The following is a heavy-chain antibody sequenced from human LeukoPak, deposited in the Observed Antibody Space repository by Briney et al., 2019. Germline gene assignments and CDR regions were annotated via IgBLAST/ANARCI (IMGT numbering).Heavy chain of an antibody. CDR3: AKDERQQWLVQSSNPYY. D-gene: IGHD6-19*01. J-gene: IGHJ4*02. V-gene: IGHV4-59*01. CDR1: GGSISSYY. CDR2: IYYSGST. Sequence: PSETLSLTCTVSGGSISSYYWSWIRQPPGKGLEWIGYIYYSGSTNYNPSLKSRVTISVDTSKNQFSLKLSSVTAADTAVYYCAKDERQQWLVQSSNPYYWGQGTLVTVSS.